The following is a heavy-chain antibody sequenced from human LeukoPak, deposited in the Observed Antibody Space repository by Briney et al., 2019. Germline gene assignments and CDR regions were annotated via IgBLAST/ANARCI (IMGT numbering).Heavy chain of an antibody. J-gene: IGHJ4*02. Sequence: PSETLSLTCTVSGGSISSYYWSWIRQPAGKGLEWIGRIYTSGSTNYNPSLKSRVTMSVDTSKNQFSLKLSSVTAADTAVYYCASSGHKDIVVVPAANAKFDYWGQGTLVTVSS. V-gene: IGHV4-4*07. D-gene: IGHD2-2*01. CDR1: GGSISSYY. CDR3: ASSGHKDIVVVPAANAKFDY. CDR2: IYTSGST.